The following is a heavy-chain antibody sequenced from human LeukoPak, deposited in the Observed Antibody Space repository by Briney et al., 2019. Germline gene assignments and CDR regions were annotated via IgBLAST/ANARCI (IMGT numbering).Heavy chain of an antibody. D-gene: IGHD5-18*01. CDR2: INPNSGGT. CDR3: ARDLSSYGLFYYYYYMDV. V-gene: IGHV1-2*02. J-gene: IGHJ6*03. Sequence: GASVKVSCKASGYTFSGFYIHWVRQAPGQGLEWMGWINPNSGGTNYAQKFQGRVTMTRDTSISTAYMELSRLRSDDTAVYYCARDLSSYGLFYYYYYMDVWGKGTTVTVSS. CDR1: GYTFSGFY.